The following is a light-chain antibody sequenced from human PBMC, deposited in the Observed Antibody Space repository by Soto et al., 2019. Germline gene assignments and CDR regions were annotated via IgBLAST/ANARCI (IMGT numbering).Light chain of an antibody. V-gene: IGKV3-20*01. CDR1: QSVYTY. J-gene: IGKJ5*01. CDR2: GAS. Sequence: EIVLTQSPGTLSLSPGERATLSCRASQSVYTYLAWYQQKPGQAPRLLIYGASSRATGIPDRFSGSGSGTDFTLTISRLEPEDFAVYYCQQYGSSPITFGQGTRLEIK. CDR3: QQYGSSPIT.